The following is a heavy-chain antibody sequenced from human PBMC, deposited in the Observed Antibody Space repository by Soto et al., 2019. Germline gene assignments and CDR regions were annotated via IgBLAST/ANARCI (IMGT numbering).Heavy chain of an antibody. V-gene: IGHV4-31*03. CDR3: ARAERYYDIWTGYSTNLFDP. D-gene: IGHD3-9*01. J-gene: IGHJ5*02. CDR2: IYYSGST. Sequence: SETLSLTCTVPGGSISSGGYYWSWIRQHPGKGLEWIGYIYYSGSTYYNPSLKSRVTISVDTSKNQFSLKLSSVTAADTAVYYCARAERYYDIWTGYSTNLFDPWGQGTLVTVSS. CDR1: GGSISSGGYY.